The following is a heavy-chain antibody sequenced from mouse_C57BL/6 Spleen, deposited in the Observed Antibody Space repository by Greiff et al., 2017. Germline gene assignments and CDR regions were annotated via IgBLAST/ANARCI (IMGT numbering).Heavy chain of an antibody. J-gene: IGHJ4*01. CDR1: GYTFPSYW. D-gene: IGHD2-3*01. CDR3: ARWLLPSYAMDY. V-gene: IGHV1-59*01. CDR2: IDPSDSYT. Sequence: QVQLQQPGAELVRPGTSVKLSCKASGYTFPSYWMHWVKQRPGQGLEWIGVIDPSDSYTNYNQKFKGKATLTVDTSSSTAYMQLSSLTSEDSAVYYCARWLLPSYAMDYWGQGTSGTVSS.